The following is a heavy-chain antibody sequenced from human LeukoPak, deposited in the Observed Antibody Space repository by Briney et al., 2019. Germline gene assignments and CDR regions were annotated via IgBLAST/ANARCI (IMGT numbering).Heavy chain of an antibody. Sequence: PGGSLRLSCAASGFSFSHYWMSWVRQAPGKGLEWLANIKEDGSEKYYVDSVKGRFTISRDNAKNSVYLQMNSLRVEDTAVYYCARRYYFGFDYWGQVTLVTVSS. D-gene: IGHD3-10*01. CDR1: GFSFSHYW. J-gene: IGHJ4*02. CDR3: ARRYYFGFDY. V-gene: IGHV3-7*05. CDR2: IKEDGSEK.